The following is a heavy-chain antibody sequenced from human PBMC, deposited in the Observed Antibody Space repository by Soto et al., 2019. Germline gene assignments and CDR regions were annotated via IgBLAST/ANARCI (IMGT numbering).Heavy chain of an antibody. D-gene: IGHD1-26*01. CDR3: ARDVSYTGSYWLDY. J-gene: IGHJ4*02. Sequence: QVQLVQSGAEVKKPGASVKVSCKASGYTFTSYGISWVRQAPGQGLEWMGWISGYGNTNYAQKLQGRVTMTADTSTNTVYMELRSLRSDDTAVYYCARDVSYTGSYWLDYWGQGTLVTVSS. CDR2: ISGYGNT. CDR1: GYTFTSYG. V-gene: IGHV1-18*01.